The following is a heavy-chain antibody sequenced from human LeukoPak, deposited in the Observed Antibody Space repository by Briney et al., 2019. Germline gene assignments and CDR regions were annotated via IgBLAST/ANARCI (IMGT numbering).Heavy chain of an antibody. CDR3: AIQGGSSWYVDY. D-gene: IGHD6-13*01. V-gene: IGHV3-11*04. J-gene: IGHJ4*02. Sequence: GGSLRLSCAASGFTFSDYYMSWIRQAPGKGLEWVAQVSSSGSTIYYTDSVKGRFTISRDNAKNSLYLQMNSLRAEDTAVYYCAIQGGSSWYVDYWGQGTLVTVSS. CDR2: VSSSGSTI. CDR1: GFTFSDYY.